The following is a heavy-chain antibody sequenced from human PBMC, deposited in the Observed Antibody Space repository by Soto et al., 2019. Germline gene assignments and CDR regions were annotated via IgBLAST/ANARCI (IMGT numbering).Heavy chain of an antibody. CDR3: AKVAVPFLEWVARYYFDY. CDR2: ISGSGNNT. V-gene: IGHV3-23*01. D-gene: IGHD3-3*02. Sequence: EVQLLESGGGLVQPGGSLRLSCVGSGFPFSNYAMTWVRQAPGKGLEWVSVISGSGNNTYQADAVKGRFTISRDNSKNTLYLQMSSPRAEDSAVYFCAKVAVPFLEWVARYYFDYWGQGNLVTVSS. J-gene: IGHJ4*02. CDR1: GFPFSNYA.